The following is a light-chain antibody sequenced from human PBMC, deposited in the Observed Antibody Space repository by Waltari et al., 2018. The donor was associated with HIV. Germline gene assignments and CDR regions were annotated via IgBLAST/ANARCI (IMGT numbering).Light chain of an antibody. CDR2: RNN. CDR1: SSNIGAGSD. J-gene: IGLJ2*01. V-gene: IGLV1-47*01. Sequence: QSVLTQPPSVSGAPGQRVPISCPCSSSNIGAGSDVYWYPHLPGTAPKLLIYRNNLRPSGVPDRFSGSKSGTSASLAISGLRSEDEADYYCVAWDDSLSVVFGGGTKLTVL. CDR3: VAWDDSLSVV.